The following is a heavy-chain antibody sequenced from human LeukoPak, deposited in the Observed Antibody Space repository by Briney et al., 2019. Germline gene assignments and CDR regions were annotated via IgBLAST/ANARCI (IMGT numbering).Heavy chain of an antibody. J-gene: IGHJ4*02. Sequence: SETLSLTCTVSGGSISSYYWSWIWQPPGKGLEWIGYIYYSGSTNYNPSLKSRVTISVDTSKNQFSLKLSSVTAADTAVYYCAREPGDYVYFDYWGQGTLVTVSS. D-gene: IGHD4-17*01. CDR3: AREPGDYVYFDY. V-gene: IGHV4-59*01. CDR1: GGSISSYY. CDR2: IYYSGST.